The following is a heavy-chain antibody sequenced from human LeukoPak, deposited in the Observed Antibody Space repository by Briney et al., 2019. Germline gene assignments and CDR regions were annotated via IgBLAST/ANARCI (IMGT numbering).Heavy chain of an antibody. V-gene: IGHV3-30*02. CDR3: ARDFSWTGGYFDY. D-gene: IGHD1-14*01. CDR2: IRYDGSNK. J-gene: IGHJ4*02. CDR1: GFTFSSYA. Sequence: GGSLRLSCAASGFTFSSYAMHWVRQAPGKGLEWVAFIRYDGSNKYYADSVKGRFTISRDNAKSSLYLQMNNLRAEDTAVYYCARDFSWTGGYFDYWGQGTLVTVSS.